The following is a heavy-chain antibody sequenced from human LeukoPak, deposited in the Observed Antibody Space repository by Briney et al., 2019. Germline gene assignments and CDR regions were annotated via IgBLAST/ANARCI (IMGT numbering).Heavy chain of an antibody. Sequence: PSETLSLTCTVSGGSISNYYCSWIRQPPGKGLEWIGYFYYTGSTYYNPSLKSRVTISVDTSKNQFSLKLSSVTAADTAVYYCASTHYYDSRGYFSAFDMWGQGTMVTVSS. CDR1: GGSISNYY. CDR3: ASTHYYDSRGYFSAFDM. V-gene: IGHV4-59*08. D-gene: IGHD3-22*01. CDR2: FYYTGST. J-gene: IGHJ3*02.